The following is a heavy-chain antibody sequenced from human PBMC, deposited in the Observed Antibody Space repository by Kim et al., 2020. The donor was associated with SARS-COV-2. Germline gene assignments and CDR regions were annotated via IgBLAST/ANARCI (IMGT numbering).Heavy chain of an antibody. CDR2: FDPEDGEI. CDR3: APVLLGGKYGAFEI. V-gene: IGHV1-24*01. CDR1: GCALGGFS. Sequence: SVLFSCWVSGCALGGFSMHWLRQSPGKGLEWMGGFDPEDGEIVYAQKFQGRVSMTEDTSTDTAYMEMSSLRSEDTAVYYCAPVLLGGKYGAFEIWGQGT. J-gene: IGHJ3*02. D-gene: IGHD1-26*01.